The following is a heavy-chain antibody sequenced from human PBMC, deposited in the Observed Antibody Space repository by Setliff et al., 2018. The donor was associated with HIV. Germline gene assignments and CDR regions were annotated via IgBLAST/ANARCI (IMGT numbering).Heavy chain of an antibody. CDR1: GYTFINFG. D-gene: IGHD2-8*01. J-gene: IGHJ4*02. V-gene: IGHV1-18*04. Sequence: ASVKVSCKASGYTFINFGITWVRQAPGQGLEWVGYISGYNGNTKYAQSVQGRVTMTRDTSTGTVYMDLRSLRSDDTAMYYCAREKYGDKFDYWGQGTLVTVSS. CDR2: ISGYNGNT. CDR3: AREKYGDKFDY.